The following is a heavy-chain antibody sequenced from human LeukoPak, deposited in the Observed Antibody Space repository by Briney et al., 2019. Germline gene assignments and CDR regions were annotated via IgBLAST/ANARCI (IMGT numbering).Heavy chain of an antibody. J-gene: IGHJ6*03. Sequence: SQTLSLTCAISGDSVSSNSAAWNWIRQSPSRGLEWLGSTYYRSKWYNDYAVSVKSRITINPDTSKNQFSLQLNSVTPEDTAVYYCARGGYSYGSAFYYYYMDVWGKGTTVTVSS. V-gene: IGHV6-1*01. D-gene: IGHD5-18*01. CDR1: GDSVSSNSAA. CDR3: ARGGYSYGSAFYYYYMDV. CDR2: TYYRSKWYN.